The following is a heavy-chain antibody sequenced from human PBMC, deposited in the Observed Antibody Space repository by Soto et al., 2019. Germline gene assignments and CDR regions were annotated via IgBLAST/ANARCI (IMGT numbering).Heavy chain of an antibody. D-gene: IGHD3-10*01. J-gene: IGHJ5*02. CDR2: IYYSGNT. CDR3: ARVPRGGEPILSFDP. V-gene: IGHV4-30-4*08. CDR1: GGSISSGGYY. Sequence: SETLSLTCSVSGGSISSGGYYWSRMHQHPGKGLEWIAYIYYSGNTYYNPALKSRVTISLDTSKNQFSLVLSSVTAADTAVYYCARVPRGGEPILSFDPWGKGPPVTV.